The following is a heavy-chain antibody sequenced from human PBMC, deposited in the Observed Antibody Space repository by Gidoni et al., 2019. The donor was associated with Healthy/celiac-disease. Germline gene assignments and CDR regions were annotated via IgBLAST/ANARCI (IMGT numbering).Heavy chain of an antibody. J-gene: IGHJ3*02. D-gene: IGHD7-27*01. V-gene: IGHV1-8*01. Sequence: QVQLVQSGAEVKKPGASVTVSCQASGYTSPSSDINWVRQATGQGLEWMGWMNPNSGNTGYAQKFQGRVTMTRNTSISTAYMELSSLRSEDTTVYYCARAWLLTGDSVRDAFDIWGQGTMVTVSS. CDR3: ARAWLLTGDSVRDAFDI. CDR1: GYTSPSSD. CDR2: MNPNSGNT.